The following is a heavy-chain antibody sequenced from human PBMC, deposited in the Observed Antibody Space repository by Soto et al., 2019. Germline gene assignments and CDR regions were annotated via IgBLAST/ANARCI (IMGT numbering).Heavy chain of an antibody. V-gene: IGHV2-5*01. Sequence: SGPTLVNPTQTLTLTCAFSGFSLTANGVGVGWIRQPPGGALEWLAIIYWNDVTSNSPSLQSRLTISKDTSKNHVVLSLTNMEPLDTATYYCARQISGSYWKFDPWGPGTQVTVSS. CDR2: IYWNDVT. CDR3: ARQISGSYWKFDP. J-gene: IGHJ5*02. D-gene: IGHD3-22*01. CDR1: GFSLTANGVG.